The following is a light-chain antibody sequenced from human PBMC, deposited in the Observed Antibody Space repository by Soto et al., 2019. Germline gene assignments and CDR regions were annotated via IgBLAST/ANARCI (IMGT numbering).Light chain of an antibody. J-gene: IGLJ1*01. CDR1: GRSYNL. Sequence: QSVLTQPASVSGSPGQSITISCTGSGRSYNLVSWFQQSPGKAPKLIIYEDNKRPSGVSNRFSGSKSGNTASLTVSGLQAEDEADYYCCSYAGDKTYVFGSGTKVTVL. V-gene: IGLV2-23*01. CDR2: EDN. CDR3: CSYAGDKTYV.